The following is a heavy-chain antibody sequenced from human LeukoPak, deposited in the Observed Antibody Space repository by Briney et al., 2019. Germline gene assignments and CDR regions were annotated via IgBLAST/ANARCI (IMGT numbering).Heavy chain of an antibody. D-gene: IGHD4-23*01. CDR1: GGSISSYY. J-gene: IGHJ4*02. CDR3: ARGDYGGNSGLSR. Sequence: PSETLSLTCTVSGGSISSYYWSWIRQPPGKGLEWIGYIYYSGSTNYNPSLKSRVTISVDTSKNQFSLKLSSVTAADTAVYYCARGDYGGNSGLSRWGQGTLVTVSS. V-gene: IGHV4-59*01. CDR2: IYYSGST.